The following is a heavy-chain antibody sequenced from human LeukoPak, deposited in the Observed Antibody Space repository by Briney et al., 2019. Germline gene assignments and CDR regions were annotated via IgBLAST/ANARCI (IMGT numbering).Heavy chain of an antibody. CDR3: ARELSGSQKGGSFNP. Sequence: SEPLSLTCTVSGASISSGGNYWGWIRQHPGQGLEWIGYIYYSGSTSYNPSLRSRVTISVDTSMNQFSLKLNYVTAADTAIYYCARELSGSQKGGSFNPWGQGTLVTVSS. D-gene: IGHD1-26*01. CDR2: IYYSGST. V-gene: IGHV4-31*03. J-gene: IGHJ5*02. CDR1: GASISSGGNY.